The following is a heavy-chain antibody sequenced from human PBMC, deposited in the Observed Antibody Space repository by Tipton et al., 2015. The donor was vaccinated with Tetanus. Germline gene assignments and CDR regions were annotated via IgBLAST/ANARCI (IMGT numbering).Heavy chain of an antibody. CDR3: ARERRGRWILSY. Sequence: QLVQSGTEVKKPGSSVRVSCKASGGTFSSYAISWVRQAPGQGLEWMGGIIPIFGTANYAQKFQGRVTITADKSTSTAYMELSSLRSEDTAVYYCARERRGRWILSYWGQGTLVTVSS. CDR1: GGTFSSYA. CDR2: IIPIFGTA. V-gene: IGHV1-69*06. D-gene: IGHD4-23*01. J-gene: IGHJ4*02.